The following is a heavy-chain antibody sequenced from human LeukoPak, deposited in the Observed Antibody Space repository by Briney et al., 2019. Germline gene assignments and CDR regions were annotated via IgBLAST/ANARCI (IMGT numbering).Heavy chain of an antibody. V-gene: IGHV3-23*01. CDR3: ANTPTSYY. CDR1: GLTFSDSS. J-gene: IGHJ4*02. CDR2: ISAGGGST. Sequence: PGGSLRLSCAVSGLTFSDSSMTWVRQAPGKGLFWVSGISAGGGSTYYADSVKGRFTISRDNSRNTLYLQMNSLSAEDTAVYYCANTPTSYYWGQGTLVTVSS. D-gene: IGHD2/OR15-2a*01.